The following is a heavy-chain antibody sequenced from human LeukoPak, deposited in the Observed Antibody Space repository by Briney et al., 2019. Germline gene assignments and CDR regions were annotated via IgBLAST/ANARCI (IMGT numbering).Heavy chain of an antibody. CDR3: ARAYYHDVSVTPDY. CDR2: IWYDGSNE. D-gene: IGHD3-22*01. V-gene: IGHV3-33*01. Sequence: GGPLGFSFVASELTLRNMAMHWVGKAPAKGLEGGALIWYDGSNEYYADSVKGRFTISRDTSKNTLYLQMNSLRAEDTAVYYCARAYYHDVSVTPDYWGQGALVTVSS. J-gene: IGHJ4*02. CDR1: ELTLRNMA.